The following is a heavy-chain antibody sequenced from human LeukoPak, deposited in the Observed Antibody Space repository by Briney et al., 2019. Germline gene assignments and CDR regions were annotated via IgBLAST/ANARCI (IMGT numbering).Heavy chain of an antibody. CDR1: GYTFTSYG. V-gene: IGHV1-18*01. CDR2: ISAYNGNT. Sequence: ASVKVSCKASGYTFTSYGISWVRQAPGQGLEWMGWISAYNGNTNYAQKLQGRVTMTTDTSTSTAYMELRSLRSDDTAVYYCARAHYVWGSYRFKNYFDYWGQGTLVTVSS. CDR3: ARAHYVWGSYRFKNYFDY. D-gene: IGHD3-16*02. J-gene: IGHJ4*02.